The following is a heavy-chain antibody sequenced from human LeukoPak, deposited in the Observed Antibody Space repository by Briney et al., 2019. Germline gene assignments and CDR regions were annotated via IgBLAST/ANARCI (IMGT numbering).Heavy chain of an antibody. V-gene: IGHV4-59*01. CDR1: GGPIISYY. CDR3: ARLALRYNWNDLIFDY. Sequence: SETLSLTCTVSGGPIISYYWSWIRQPPGKGLEWIAYTHSSGNTGYNPSLKSRVTMSVDTSKNQFSLELTSVTAADTAVYYCARLALRYNWNDLIFDYWGQGTLVTVSS. D-gene: IGHD1-20*01. CDR2: THSSGNT. J-gene: IGHJ4*02.